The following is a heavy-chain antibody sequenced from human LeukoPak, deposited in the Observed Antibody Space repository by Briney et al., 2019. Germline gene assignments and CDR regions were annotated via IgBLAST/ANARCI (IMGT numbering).Heavy chain of an antibody. J-gene: IGHJ4*02. CDR1: GYTFTGYH. D-gene: IGHD4-17*01. V-gene: IGHV1-2*02. CDR2: INPNSGGT. Sequence: GASVKVSCKASGYTFTGYHMHWVRQAPGQGLEWMGWINPNSGGTNYAQKFQDRVTMTRDTSISTAYMELSRLRYDDTAVYYCAVIPRYDYGDYFDYWGQGTLVTVSS. CDR3: AVIPRYDYGDYFDY.